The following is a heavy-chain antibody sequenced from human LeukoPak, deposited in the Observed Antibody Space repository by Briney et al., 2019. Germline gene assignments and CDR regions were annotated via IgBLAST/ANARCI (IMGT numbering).Heavy chain of an antibody. D-gene: IGHD5-24*01. J-gene: IGHJ3*02. V-gene: IGHV3-7*05. CDR1: GFIFSNYW. CDR3: ARNLRLHTPRAFDI. CDR2: IHEDGSDK. Sequence: GGSLRLSCAGSGFIFSNYWINWVRQAPGQGLEWVANIHEDGSDKYYVDSVRGRFTISRDNAKNSVYLQMSGLRAEDTAVYYCARNLRLHTPRAFDIWGQGTMVTVS.